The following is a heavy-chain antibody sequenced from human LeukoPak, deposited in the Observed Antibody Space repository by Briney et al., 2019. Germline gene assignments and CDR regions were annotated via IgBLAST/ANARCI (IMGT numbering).Heavy chain of an antibody. CDR3: ASSGYSYVPPRYFDY. D-gene: IGHD5-18*01. J-gene: IGHJ4*02. V-gene: IGHV4-31*03. CDR1: GGSISSGGYY. CDR2: IYYSGST. Sequence: PSETLSLTCTVSGGSISSGGYYWSWIRQHPGKGLEWIGYIYYSGSTYYNPSLKSRVTISVDTSKNQFSLKLSSVTAADTAVYYCASSGYSYVPPRYFDYWGQGTLVTVSS.